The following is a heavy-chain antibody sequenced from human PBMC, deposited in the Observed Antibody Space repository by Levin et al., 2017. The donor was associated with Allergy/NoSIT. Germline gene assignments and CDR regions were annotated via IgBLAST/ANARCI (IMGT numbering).Heavy chain of an antibody. V-gene: IGHV4-59*01. CDR3: ARDPTVTSSGYFDD. D-gene: IGHD4-17*01. Sequence: SQTLSLTCTVSGGSISSDYWSWIRQPPGKGLEWIGYIYYSGSTNYNPSLKSRVTISVDTSKNQFSLKLSSVTAADTAVYYCARDPTVTSSGYFDDWGQGTLVTVSS. CDR2: IYYSGST. CDR1: GGSISSDY. J-gene: IGHJ4*02.